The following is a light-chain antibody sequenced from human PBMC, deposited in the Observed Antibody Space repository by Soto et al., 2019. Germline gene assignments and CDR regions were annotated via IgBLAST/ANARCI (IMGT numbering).Light chain of an antibody. J-gene: IGLJ1*01. CDR2: DVS. CDR1: STDVGGYNY. Sequence: QFVLTHPRSVSGSPGHSVTISCTGTSTDVGGYNYVSWYQQHPGKVPKLMIYDVSKRPSGVPDRFSGSKSGNTASLTISGLQAEDEADYYCCSYAGRDTLYVFGSGTKVTVL. CDR3: CSYAGRDTLYV. V-gene: IGLV2-11*01.